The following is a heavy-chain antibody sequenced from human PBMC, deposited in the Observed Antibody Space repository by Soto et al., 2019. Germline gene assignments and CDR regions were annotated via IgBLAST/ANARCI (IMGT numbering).Heavy chain of an antibody. Sequence: QVQLQQWGAGLLKPSETLSLTCAVYGGSFSGYYWSWIRQPPGKGLEWIGEINHSGSTNYNPSLNSRVTISVDTSKNQFSLKLSSVTAADTAVYYCARGRPVAATEGVFDYWGQGTLVTVSS. V-gene: IGHV4-34*01. CDR2: INHSGST. CDR3: ARGRPVAATEGVFDY. D-gene: IGHD2-15*01. J-gene: IGHJ4*02. CDR1: GGSFSGYY.